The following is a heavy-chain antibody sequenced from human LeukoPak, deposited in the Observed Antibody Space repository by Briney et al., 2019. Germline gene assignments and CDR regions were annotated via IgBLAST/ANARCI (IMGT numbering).Heavy chain of an antibody. Sequence: GGSLRLSCAASGFTFSSYAMHWVRQAPGKGLEWVAVISYDGSNKYYADSVKGRFTISRDNSKNTLYLQMNSLRAEDTAVYYCARAMYCSSTSCYQDYWGQGTLVTVSS. CDR2: ISYDGSNK. CDR1: GFTFSSYA. J-gene: IGHJ4*02. CDR3: ARAMYCSSTSCYQDY. D-gene: IGHD2-2*01. V-gene: IGHV3-30*04.